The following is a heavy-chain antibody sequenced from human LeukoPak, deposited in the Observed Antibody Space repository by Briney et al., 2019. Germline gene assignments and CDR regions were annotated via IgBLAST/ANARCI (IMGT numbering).Heavy chain of an antibody. CDR2: IYHSGST. J-gene: IGHJ4*02. Sequence: SETLSLTCAVSGYSISSGYYWGWIRPPPGKGLEWIGSIYHSGSTYYNPSLKSRVTISVDTFKNQFSLKLSSVTAADTAVYYCARLGYSSSWYIDYWGQGTLVTVSS. D-gene: IGHD6-13*01. CDR3: ARLGYSSSWYIDY. V-gene: IGHV4-38-2*01. CDR1: GYSISSGYY.